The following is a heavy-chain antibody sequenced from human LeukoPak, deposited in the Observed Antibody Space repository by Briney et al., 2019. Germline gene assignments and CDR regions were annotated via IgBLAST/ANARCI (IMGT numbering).Heavy chain of an antibody. CDR2: ISGNSDGA. Sequence: GGSLRLSCAASGFTFSNYVMGWVRQAPGKGLEWVSAISGNSDGADYADSVRGRFTISRDNSKNTLYLQMNSLRAEDTAVYYCAKQRSLYYYGSGDYFDYWGQGTLVTVSS. D-gene: IGHD3-10*01. CDR1: GFTFSNYV. V-gene: IGHV3-23*01. CDR3: AKQRSLYYYGSGDYFDY. J-gene: IGHJ4*02.